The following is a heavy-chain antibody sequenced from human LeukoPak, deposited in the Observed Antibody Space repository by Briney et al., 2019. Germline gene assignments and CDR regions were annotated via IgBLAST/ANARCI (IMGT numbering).Heavy chain of an antibody. J-gene: IGHJ4*02. CDR2: INPNSGGT. V-gene: IGHV1-2*02. CDR3: ARKDTAMVLPFDY. CDR1: GHTFTNSDSYG. D-gene: IGHD5-18*01. Sequence: ASVKVSCKASGHTFTNSDSYGITWVRQGPGQGLEWMGWINPNSGGTNYAQKFQGRVTMTRDTSISTAYMELSRLRSDDTAVYYCARKDTAMVLPFDYWGQGTLVTVSS.